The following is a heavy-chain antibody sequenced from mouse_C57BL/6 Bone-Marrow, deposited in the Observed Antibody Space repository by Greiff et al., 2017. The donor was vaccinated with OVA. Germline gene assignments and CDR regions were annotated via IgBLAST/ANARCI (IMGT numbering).Heavy chain of an antibody. V-gene: IGHV5-17*01. CDR3: ARPGGLRRAPHWYFDV. CDR1: GFTFSDYG. J-gene: IGHJ1*03. Sequence: EVKLLESVGGLVKPGGSLKLSCAASGFTFSDYGMHWVRQAPEQGLEWVAYISSGSSTIYYAATVKGRFTISRDTATNTLFLQVTSVGSEDTAMYYCARPGGLRRAPHWYFDVGGKGTTATAPS. CDR2: ISSGSSTI. D-gene: IGHD2-4*01.